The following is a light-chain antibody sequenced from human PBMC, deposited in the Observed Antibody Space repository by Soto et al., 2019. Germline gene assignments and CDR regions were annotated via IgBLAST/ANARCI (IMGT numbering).Light chain of an antibody. J-gene: IGKJ4*01. CDR2: GAS. Sequence: VMTQSPPTLSVSPGERATLSCRASQSVRSHLAWYQQKPGQAPSLLIFGASTRATGVPARFSGSESGTEFTLTISSLQSEDVAVYFCQQYNDWPRTFGGGTKVEIK. V-gene: IGKV3-15*01. CDR3: QQYNDWPRT. CDR1: QSVRSH.